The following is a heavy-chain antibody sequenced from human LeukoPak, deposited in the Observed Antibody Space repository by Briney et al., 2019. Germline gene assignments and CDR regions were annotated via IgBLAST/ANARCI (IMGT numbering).Heavy chain of an antibody. D-gene: IGHD3-9*01. CDR1: GFTFSDYA. J-gene: IGHJ4*02. Sequence: GGSLRLSCTGSGFTFSDYAMSWFRQAPGKGLEWVGFIRNKAYGGTAEYAASVKGRFTISRDDSKTIAYLQMNSLKTEDTAVYYCTREKRYFDWFQADYWGQGTLVTVSS. CDR2: IRNKAYGGTA. CDR3: TREKRYFDWFQADY. V-gene: IGHV3-49*03.